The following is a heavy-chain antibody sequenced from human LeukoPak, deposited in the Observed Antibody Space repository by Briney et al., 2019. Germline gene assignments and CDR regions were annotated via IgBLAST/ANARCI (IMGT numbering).Heavy chain of an antibody. D-gene: IGHD2-2*01. J-gene: IGHJ4*02. CDR2: INPSGGST. CDR3: ARGVPAAILSYYFDY. Sequence: ASVKVSCKASGYTFTSYYMHWVRQAPGQGLEWMGIINPSGGSTSYAQKFQGRVTITADESTSTAYMELSSLRSEDTAVYYCARGVPAAILSYYFDYWGQGTLVTVSS. CDR1: GYTFTSYY. V-gene: IGHV1-46*01.